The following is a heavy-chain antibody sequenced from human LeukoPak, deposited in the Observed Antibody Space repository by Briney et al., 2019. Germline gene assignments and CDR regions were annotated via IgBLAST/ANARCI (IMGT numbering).Heavy chain of an antibody. D-gene: IGHD1-1*01. J-gene: IGHJ4*02. V-gene: IGHV4-34*01. Sequence: YPSETLSLTCAVYGGSFSGYYWSWIRQPPGKGLEWIGEINHSGSTNYNPSLKSRVTISVDTSKNQFSLKLSPVTAADTAVYYCARVGLHDDFDYWGQGTLVTVSS. CDR3: ARVGLHDDFDY. CDR2: INHSGST. CDR1: GGSFSGYY.